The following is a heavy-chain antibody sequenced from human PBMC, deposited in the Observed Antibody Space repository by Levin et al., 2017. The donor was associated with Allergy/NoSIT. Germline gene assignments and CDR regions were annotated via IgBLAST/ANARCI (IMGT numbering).Heavy chain of an antibody. CDR3: AKVLGEDAYNQDFISDWYFDL. CDR2: ISGSGGST. J-gene: IGHJ2*01. V-gene: IGHV3-23*01. Sequence: LSLTCAASGFTFSSYAMSWVRQASGKGLEWVSAISGSGGSTYYADSVKGRFTISRDNSKNTLYLQMNSLRAEDTAIYYCAKVLGEDAYNQDFISDWYFDLWGRGTLVTVSS. D-gene: IGHD5-24*01. CDR1: GFTFSSYA.